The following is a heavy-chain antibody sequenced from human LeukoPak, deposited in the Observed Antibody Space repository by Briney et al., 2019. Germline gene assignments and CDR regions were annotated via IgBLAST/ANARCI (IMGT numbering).Heavy chain of an antibody. CDR1: GYSFTDYW. V-gene: IGHV5-51*01. J-gene: IGHJ5*02. D-gene: IGHD3-10*01. CDR3: ARQCCRGASPGFDP. Sequence: GESLKISCKGSGYSFTDYWIAWVSQMPGKGLEWMGSIYPGDSDTRYSPSFQGQVTFSADKSISTAYLQWSSLRASDTAIYYCARQCCRGASPGFDPWGQGTLVTVSS. CDR2: IYPGDSDT.